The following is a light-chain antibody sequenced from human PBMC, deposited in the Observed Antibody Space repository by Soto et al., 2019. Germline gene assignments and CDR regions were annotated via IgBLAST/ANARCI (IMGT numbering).Light chain of an antibody. Sequence: DIQMTQSPSSLSASVGDRVTITCRASQGIRNFLACYQQKPGKVPKLLIYAASTLQSGVPYRFSGSGSGTDFTLTISSLQPEDVATYYCQKYDSAPLTFGGGTKVEIK. J-gene: IGKJ4*01. CDR2: AAS. V-gene: IGKV1-27*01. CDR1: QGIRNF. CDR3: QKYDSAPLT.